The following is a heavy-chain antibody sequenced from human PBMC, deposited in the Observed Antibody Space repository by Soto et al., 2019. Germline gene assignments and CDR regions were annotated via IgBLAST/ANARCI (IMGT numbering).Heavy chain of an antibody. CDR1: GYTFTSYY. J-gene: IGHJ6*02. CDR2: INPSGGST. D-gene: IGHD1-1*01. V-gene: IGHV1-46*01. Sequence: ASVKVSCKASGYTFTSYYMHWVRQAPGQGLEWMGIINPSGGSTSYAQKFQGRVTMTRDTSTSTVYMELSRLRSDDTAVYYCAREGNSPTYYYYGMDVWGQGTTVTVSS. CDR3: AREGNSPTYYYYGMDV.